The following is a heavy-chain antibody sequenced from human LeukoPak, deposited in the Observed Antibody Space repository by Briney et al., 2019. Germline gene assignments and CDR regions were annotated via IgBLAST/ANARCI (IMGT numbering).Heavy chain of an antibody. V-gene: IGHV4-34*01. D-gene: IGHD1-26*01. CDR3: ASRIGRYLYYFGMDV. CDR2: INESGST. Sequence: SETLSLTCAVYGGPFSHYYWTWIRQPPGKGLEWIGEINESGSTNYDSSLKSRVTISVDTSKTHFSLNLTSVTAADTAVYYCASRIGRYLYYFGMDVWGQGTTVTVSS. CDR1: GGPFSHYY. J-gene: IGHJ6*02.